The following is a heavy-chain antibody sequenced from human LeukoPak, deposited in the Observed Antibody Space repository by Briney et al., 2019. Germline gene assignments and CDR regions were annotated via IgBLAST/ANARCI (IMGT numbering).Heavy chain of an antibody. Sequence: ASVKVSCKASGYAFTGYYIHWVRQAPGQGLEWMGWMNPNSGNTGYAQKFQGRVTMTRNTSISTAYMELSSLRSDDTAVYYCARDSRDGPSYYDFWSGYGARALFDPWGQGTLVTVSS. CDR1: GYAFTGYY. CDR3: ARDSRDGPSYYDFWSGYGARALFDP. CDR2: MNPNSGNT. D-gene: IGHD3-3*01. V-gene: IGHV1-8*02. J-gene: IGHJ5*02.